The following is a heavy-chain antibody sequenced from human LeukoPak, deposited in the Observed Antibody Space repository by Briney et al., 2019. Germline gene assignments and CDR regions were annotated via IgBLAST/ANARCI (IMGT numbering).Heavy chain of an antibody. CDR2: IYYSGST. CDR1: GFTFSSYAMH. CDR3: ARLLSFSRVGIGYSSSSAGLDY. D-gene: IGHD6-6*01. V-gene: IGHV4-39*01. J-gene: IGHJ4*02. Sequence: GSLRLSCAASGFTFSSYAMHWVRQAPGKGLEWIGSIYYSGSTYYSPSLKSRVTISVDTSKNQFSLKLSSVTAADTAVYYCARLLSFSRVGIGYSSSSAGLDYWGQGTLVTVSS.